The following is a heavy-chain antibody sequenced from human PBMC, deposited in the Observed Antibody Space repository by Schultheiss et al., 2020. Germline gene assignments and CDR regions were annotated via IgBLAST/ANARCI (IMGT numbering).Heavy chain of an antibody. D-gene: IGHD5-18*01. CDR2: IYYSGST. V-gene: IGHV4-39*07. CDR1: GASISTGGYY. CDR3: ASRGYSSGGDYFDY. Sequence: SATLSLTCTVSGASISTGGYYWDWIRQPPGKGLEWIGSIYYSGSTYYNPSLKSRVTISVDTSKNQFSLKLSSVTAADTAVYYCASRGYSSGGDYFDYWGKGTLVTVSS. J-gene: IGHJ4*02.